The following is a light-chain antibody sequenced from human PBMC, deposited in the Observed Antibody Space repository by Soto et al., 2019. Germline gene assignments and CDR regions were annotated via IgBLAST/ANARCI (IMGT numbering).Light chain of an antibody. CDR3: QQYNNWPPYT. CDR2: GAS. J-gene: IGKJ2*01. V-gene: IGKV3-15*01. Sequence: EIVMTQSPATLSVSPEERATLSCRASQSVSSNLAWYQQKPGQAPRLLIYGASTRATGIPARFSGSGSGTEFTLTISSRQSEDVAVYYCQQYNNWPPYTFGQGTKVEIK. CDR1: QSVSSN.